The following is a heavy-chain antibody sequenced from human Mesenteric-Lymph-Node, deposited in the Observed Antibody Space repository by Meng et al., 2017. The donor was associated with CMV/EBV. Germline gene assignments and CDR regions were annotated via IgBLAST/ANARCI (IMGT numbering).Heavy chain of an antibody. CDR2: ISNSGDTI. V-gene: IGHV3-48*03. Sequence: GGSLRLSCAASGFNLRSYAMTWVRQAPGKGLEWVSYISNSGDTIYYADAVQGRFTISRDTAKNSLHLQMNSLRAEDTAVYYCALTGYQLLSQAYNYFGMDVWGQGTTVTVSS. D-gene: IGHD2-2*01. CDR3: ALTGYQLLSQAYNYFGMDV. CDR1: GFNLRSYA. J-gene: IGHJ6*02.